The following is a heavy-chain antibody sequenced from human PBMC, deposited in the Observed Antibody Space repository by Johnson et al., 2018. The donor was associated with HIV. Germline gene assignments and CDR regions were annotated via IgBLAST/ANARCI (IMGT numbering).Heavy chain of an antibody. D-gene: IGHD6-19*01. V-gene: IGHV3-64*01. CDR3: ARGLRSGPGAFDI. CDR1: GFTFSSYA. Sequence: VQLVESGGGLIQPGGSLRLSCAASGFTFSSYAMSWVRQAPGKGLEWVSAISSNGGSTYYANSVKGRFTISSDNSKNTLYLQMGSLRAEDMAVYYCARGLRSGPGAFDIWGQGTMVTVSS. CDR2: ISSNGGST. J-gene: IGHJ3*02.